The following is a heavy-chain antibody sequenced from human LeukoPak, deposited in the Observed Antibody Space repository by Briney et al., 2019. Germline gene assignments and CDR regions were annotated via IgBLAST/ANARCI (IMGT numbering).Heavy chain of an antibody. Sequence: GRSLRLSCAASGFTFDDYAMHWVRQAPGKGLEWVSGISWNSGSIGYVDSVKGRFTISRDNAKNSLYLQMISLRAEDTAIYYCARDYYGSGSHDHWGQGTLVTVSS. CDR1: GFTFDDYA. J-gene: IGHJ4*02. CDR2: ISWNSGSI. CDR3: ARDYYGSGSHDH. D-gene: IGHD3-10*01. V-gene: IGHV3-9*01.